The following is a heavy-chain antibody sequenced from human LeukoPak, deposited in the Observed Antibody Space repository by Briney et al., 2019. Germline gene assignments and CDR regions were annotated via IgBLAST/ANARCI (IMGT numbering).Heavy chain of an antibody. CDR2: INHSGST. J-gene: IGHJ4*02. Sequence: SETLSLTCAVYGGSFSGYYWSWIRQPPGKGLEWIGEINHSGSTNYNPSLKSRVTISVDTSKNQFSLKLSSVTAADTAVYYCARARGRYCSGGSCYRTRLFDYWGQGTLVTVSS. CDR1: GGSFSGYY. D-gene: IGHD2-15*01. V-gene: IGHV4-34*01. CDR3: ARARGRYCSGGSCYRTRLFDY.